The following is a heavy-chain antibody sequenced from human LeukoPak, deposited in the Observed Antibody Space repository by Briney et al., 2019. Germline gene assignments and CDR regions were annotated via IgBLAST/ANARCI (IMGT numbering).Heavy chain of an antibody. V-gene: IGHV4-59*01. CDR3: GKAVAAAGRFGFDP. J-gene: IGHJ5*02. Sequence: SETLSLTCTVSGGSISTYYWSWIRQPPGKGLEWIGYIYNSGSTNYNPSLQSRVTISVDTSKNQFSLKLTSVTAADTAVYYCGKAVAAAGRFGFDPWGQGTLVTVSS. CDR2: IYNSGST. CDR1: GGSISTYY. D-gene: IGHD6-13*01.